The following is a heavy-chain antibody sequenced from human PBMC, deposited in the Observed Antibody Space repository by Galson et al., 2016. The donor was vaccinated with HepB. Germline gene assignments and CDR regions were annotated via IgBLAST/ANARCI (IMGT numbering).Heavy chain of an antibody. Sequence: SVKVSCKASRYLFTAYYIHWVRQAPGQGLEWMGWIDPKTGATSSRQKFQGRVTLTRNTSIDTAYLDLSTLRPDDTAVYYCVRILFGFKGMDVWGQGTTVTVSS. J-gene: IGHJ6*02. CDR3: VRILFGFKGMDV. V-gene: IGHV1-2*02. D-gene: IGHD2/OR15-2a*01. CDR1: RYLFTAYY. CDR2: IDPKTGAT.